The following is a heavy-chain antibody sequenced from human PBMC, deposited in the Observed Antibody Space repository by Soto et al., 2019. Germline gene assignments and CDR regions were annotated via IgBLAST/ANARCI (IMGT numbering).Heavy chain of an antibody. Sequence: QERLVQSGAEVRKPGSSVKVSCKVTGGTSTRYAINWVRQAPGQGLEWMGGIVPMFGTSKYAQKCQGRVTIPAATSTNIAYMELRCLGSEDTAVYYCNRGSEYDFWSGYLWGQGTLVAVSS. V-gene: IGHV1-69*06. D-gene: IGHD3-3*01. CDR2: IVPMFGTS. CDR1: GGTSTRYA. CDR3: NRGSEYDFWSGYL. J-gene: IGHJ4*02.